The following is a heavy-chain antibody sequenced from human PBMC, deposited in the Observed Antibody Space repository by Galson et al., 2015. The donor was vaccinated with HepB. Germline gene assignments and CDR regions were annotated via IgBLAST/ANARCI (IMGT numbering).Heavy chain of an antibody. Sequence: SVKVSCKVSGYTLTELSMHWVRQAPGKGLEWMGGFDPEDGETIYAQKFQGRVTMTEDTPTDTAYMELSSLRSEDTAVYYCARGGSCYGCYYYGMDVWGQGTTVTVSS. D-gene: IGHD2-15*01. CDR2: FDPEDGET. CDR3: ARGGSCYGCYYYGMDV. CDR1: GYTLTELS. J-gene: IGHJ6*02. V-gene: IGHV1-24*01.